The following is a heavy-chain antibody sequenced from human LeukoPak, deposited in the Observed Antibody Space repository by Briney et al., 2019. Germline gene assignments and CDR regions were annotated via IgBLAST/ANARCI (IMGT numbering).Heavy chain of an antibody. CDR3: ARDKGPSTVTMDGFDY. CDR1: GYSISSGYY. Sequence: SETLSLTGTVSGYSISSGYYWGWIRQPPGKGLEWIGSIYHSGSTYYNPSLKSRVTISVDTSKNQFSLKLSSVTAADTDVYYCARDKGPSTVTMDGFDYWGQGTLVTVSS. CDR2: IYHSGST. V-gene: IGHV4-38-2*02. J-gene: IGHJ4*02. D-gene: IGHD4-17*01.